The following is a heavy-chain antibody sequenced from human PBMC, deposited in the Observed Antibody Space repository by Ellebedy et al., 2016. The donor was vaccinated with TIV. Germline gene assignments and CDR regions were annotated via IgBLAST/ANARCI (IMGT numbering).Heavy chain of an antibody. CDR1: GFTFSTYN. Sequence: GESLKISCAASGFTFSTYNMNWVRLAPGKGLEWISYISTSSNTIYYADSVRGRFTISRDNAKNSLFLQMNSLRAEDSAEYSCARVRGEYSYGYLFDSWGQGTLVTVSS. CDR3: ARVRGEYSYGYLFDS. D-gene: IGHD5-18*01. J-gene: IGHJ4*02. V-gene: IGHV3-48*04. CDR2: ISTSSNTI.